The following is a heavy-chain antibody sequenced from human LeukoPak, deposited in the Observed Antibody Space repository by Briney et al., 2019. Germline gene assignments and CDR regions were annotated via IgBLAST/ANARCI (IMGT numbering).Heavy chain of an antibody. D-gene: IGHD6-13*01. CDR3: ARGFVNRWQQLGSY. J-gene: IGHJ4*02. Sequence: GASVKVSCKASGYTFTGYYMHWVRQAPGQGLEWMGWINPNRGGTNYAQKFQGRVTMTRDTSISTAYMELSRLRSDDTAVYYCARGFVNRWQQLGSYWGQGTLVTVSS. CDR2: INPNRGGT. CDR1: GYTFTGYY. V-gene: IGHV1-2*02.